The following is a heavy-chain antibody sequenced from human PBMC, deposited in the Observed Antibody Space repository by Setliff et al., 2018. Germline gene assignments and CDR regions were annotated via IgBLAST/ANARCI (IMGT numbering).Heavy chain of an antibody. CDR3: ARESATIGEFPLYYFEK. J-gene: IGHJ1*01. V-gene: IGHV4-59*11. Sequence: SETLSLTCTVSPGSISRHYWSWFRQAPVKGLEWIGYRHDNGERDYNLSLQSRVTISLDSSKNQFSLRLSSVTAADAAVYFCARESATIGEFPLYYFEKWGQGIPVTVPQ. D-gene: IGHD3-10*01. CDR2: RHDNGER. CDR1: PGSISRHY.